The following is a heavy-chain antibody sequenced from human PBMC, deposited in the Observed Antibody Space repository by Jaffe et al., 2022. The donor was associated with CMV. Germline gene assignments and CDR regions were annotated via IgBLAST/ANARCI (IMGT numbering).Heavy chain of an antibody. CDR3: TREFDYMIKPTYDY. CDR1: GITFSGSA. J-gene: IGHJ4*02. D-gene: IGHD3-16*01. V-gene: IGHV3-73*01. CDR2: IKSKSNNYAT. Sequence: EVQLVESGGGLVQPGGSLKLSCAASGITFSGSAMHWVRQASGKGLEWVGHIKSKSNNYATSYAASVKGRFTISRDDSKNTAYLQMNSLKNEDTAVYYCTREFDYMIKPTYDYWGQGTLVTVSS.